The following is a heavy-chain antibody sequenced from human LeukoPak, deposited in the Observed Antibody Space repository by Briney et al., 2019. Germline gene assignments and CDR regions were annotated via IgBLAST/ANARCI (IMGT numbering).Heavy chain of an antibody. CDR3: ARGDTPVGYYYYMDV. V-gene: IGHV1-69*01. D-gene: IGHD1-26*01. Sequence: SVKVSCKASGGTFSSYAISWVRQAPGQGLEWMGGIIPIFGTANYAQKFQGRVTITADESTSTAYMELSSLRSEDTAVYYCARGDTPVGYYYYMDVWGKGTTVTISS. CDR2: IIPIFGTA. J-gene: IGHJ6*03. CDR1: GGTFSSYA.